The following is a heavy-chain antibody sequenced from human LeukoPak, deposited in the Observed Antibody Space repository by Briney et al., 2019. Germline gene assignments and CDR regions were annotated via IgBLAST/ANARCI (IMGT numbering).Heavy chain of an antibody. CDR2: ISGGGGTRT. V-gene: IGHV3-23*01. Sequence: GGSLRLSCAASGFTFSSYALSWVRQAPGKGLEWVSSISGGGGTRTYYADSVRGRFTVSRDNSKNTLYLQLSSLRVEDTALYYCASRDGRDDYRSFDYWGQGTLVTVSS. CDR3: ASRDGRDDYRSFDY. CDR1: GFTFSSYA. J-gene: IGHJ4*02. D-gene: IGHD5-24*01.